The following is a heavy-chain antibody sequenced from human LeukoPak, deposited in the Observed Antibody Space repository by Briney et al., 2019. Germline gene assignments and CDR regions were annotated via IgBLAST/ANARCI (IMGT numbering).Heavy chain of an antibody. V-gene: IGHV4-30-2*01. Sequence: SETLSLTCTVSGGSISSGGYYWSWIRQPPGKGLEWIGYIYHSGSTYYNPSLKSRVTISVDRSKNQFSLKLSSVTAADTAVYYCARMERDGYNSWGQGTLVTVSS. CDR3: ARMERDGYNS. CDR1: GGSISSGGYY. D-gene: IGHD5-24*01. J-gene: IGHJ4*02. CDR2: IYHSGST.